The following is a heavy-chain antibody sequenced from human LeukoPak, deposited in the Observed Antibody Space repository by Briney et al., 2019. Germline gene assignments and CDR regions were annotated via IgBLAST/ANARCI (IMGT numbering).Heavy chain of an antibody. CDR3: ARHSLMWGCDC. J-gene: IGHJ4*02. CDR1: GGSISSTSYY. D-gene: IGHD1-26*01. V-gene: IGHV4-39*01. CDR2: FYNSGST. Sequence: PSETLSLTCTVSGGSISSTSYYWDWIRQPPGKGLEWIGNFYNSGSTHYSPSLKSRVTMSVDTSKNQFSLKLSSVTAADTAVYYCARHSLMWGCDCWGQGMLLTVSS.